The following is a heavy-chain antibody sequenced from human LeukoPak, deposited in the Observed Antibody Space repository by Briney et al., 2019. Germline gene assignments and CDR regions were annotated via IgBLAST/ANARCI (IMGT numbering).Heavy chain of an antibody. CDR2: IVPILGLT. J-gene: IGHJ4*02. CDR1: GGTFSSSA. Sequence: GASVKVSCQASGGTFSSSAINWVRQAPGQGLEWMGRIVPILGLTNYAEKFQGGVTITADKSTSTAYMELSSLRPEDTAVYYCARSTGGVDGYIFDNWGQGTLVTVSS. D-gene: IGHD5-24*01. V-gene: IGHV1-69*04. CDR3: ARSTGGVDGYIFDN.